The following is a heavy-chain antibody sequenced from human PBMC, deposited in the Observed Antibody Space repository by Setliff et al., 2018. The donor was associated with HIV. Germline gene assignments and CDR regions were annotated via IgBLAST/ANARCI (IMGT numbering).Heavy chain of an antibody. CDR2: IYYSGST. J-gene: IGHJ3*02. CDR3: AGYCTGGGTCGAFEI. D-gene: IGHD2-8*02. V-gene: IGHV4-39*07. CDR1: GGSISGYY. Sequence: PSETLSLTCSVSGGSISGYYWSWIRQPPGKGLEWIGSIYYSGSTYYNPSLKSRVTISVDTSKNQFSLKLSSVTAADTAVYYCAGYCTGGGTCGAFEIWGQGTTVTVSS.